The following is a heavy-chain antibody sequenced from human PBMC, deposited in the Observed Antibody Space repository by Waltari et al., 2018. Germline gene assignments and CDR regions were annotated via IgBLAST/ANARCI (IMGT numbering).Heavy chain of an antibody. CDR1: GFPVSSDS. CDR2: SYSCGSA. V-gene: IGHV3-53*01. Sequence: EVRLVESGGDLVQPGGSLRLSCAASGFPVSSDSINWLRQAPGKGLEWVSVSYSCGSANYTDSVKGRFIVSRDNSRNTLYLQMNGLRADDTAIYYCARGHRGSRPLWGQGTLVTVSS. J-gene: IGHJ4*02. D-gene: IGHD3-10*01. CDR3: ARGHRGSRPL.